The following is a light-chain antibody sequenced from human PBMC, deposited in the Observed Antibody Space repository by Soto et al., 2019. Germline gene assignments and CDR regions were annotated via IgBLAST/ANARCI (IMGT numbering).Light chain of an antibody. Sequence: DIQMTQSPSALPASVGDRVIITCQANSDIKKSLNWYQHTRGKAPKLXXYDAGFLEAGVPSRFRVSGSGTDLTLTLSSLEPEDFAFYDCQPRSNWPPITFCQGTRLEIK. V-gene: IGKV1-33*01. CDR2: DAG. CDR3: QPRSNWPPIT. CDR1: SDIKKS. J-gene: IGKJ5*01.